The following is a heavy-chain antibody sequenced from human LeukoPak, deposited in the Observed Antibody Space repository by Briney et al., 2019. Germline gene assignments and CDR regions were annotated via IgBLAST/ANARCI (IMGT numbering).Heavy chain of an antibody. CDR3: AKAAGVRYSSSSGTYYYYYGMDV. CDR2: ISGSGGST. Sequence: PGGSLRLSCAASGFTFSSYAMSWVRQAPGKGLEWVSAISGSGGSTYYADSVKGRFTISRDNSKNTLYLQMNSLRAEDTAVYYCAKAAGVRYSSSSGTYYYYYGMDVWGQGTTVTVSS. J-gene: IGHJ6*02. D-gene: IGHD6-6*01. CDR1: GFTFSSYA. V-gene: IGHV3-23*01.